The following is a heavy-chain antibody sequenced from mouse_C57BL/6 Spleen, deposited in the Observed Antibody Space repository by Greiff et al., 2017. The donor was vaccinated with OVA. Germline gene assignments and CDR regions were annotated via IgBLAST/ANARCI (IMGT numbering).Heavy chain of an antibody. CDR1: GYSFTSGYS. Sequence: EVQLVESGPGLVKPSQSLSLTCSVTGYSFTSGYSWNWIRQFPGNKLEWMGYISYDGSNNYNPSLKNRISITRDTSKNQFFLKLNSVTTEDTATYYCAREDGYYVDWDFDVWGTGTTVTVSS. D-gene: IGHD2-3*01. V-gene: IGHV3-6*01. CDR2: ISYDGSN. CDR3: AREDGYYVDWDFDV. J-gene: IGHJ1*03.